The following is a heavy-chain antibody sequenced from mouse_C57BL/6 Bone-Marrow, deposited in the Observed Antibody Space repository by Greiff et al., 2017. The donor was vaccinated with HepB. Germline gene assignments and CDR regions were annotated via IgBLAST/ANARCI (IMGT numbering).Heavy chain of an antibody. CDR2: INPYNGDT. V-gene: IGHV1-20*01. J-gene: IGHJ3*01. D-gene: IGHD1-1*01. CDR3: ARDYGSSYGFAY. Sequence: VQLQQSGPELVKPGDSVKIPCKASGYSFTGYFMNWVMQSHGKSLEWIGRINPYNGDTFYNQKFKGKATLTVDKSSSTAHMELRSLTSEDSAVYYCARDYGSSYGFAYWGQGTLVTVSA. CDR1: GYSFTGYF.